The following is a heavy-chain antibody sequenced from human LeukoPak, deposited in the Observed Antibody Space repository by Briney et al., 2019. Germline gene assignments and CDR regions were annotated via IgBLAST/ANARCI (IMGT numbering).Heavy chain of an antibody. CDR2: ICYSGST. V-gene: IGHV4-59*01. Sequence: SETLSLTCTVSGGSISSYYWSWIRQPPGKGLEWIGYICYSGSTNYNPSLKSRVTISVDTSKNQFSLKLSSVTAADTAVYYCARAGPLSYPRSYYYYYYMDVWGKGTTVTVSS. CDR1: GGSISSYY. J-gene: IGHJ6*03. CDR3: ARAGPLSYPRSYYYYYYMDV. D-gene: IGHD1-26*01.